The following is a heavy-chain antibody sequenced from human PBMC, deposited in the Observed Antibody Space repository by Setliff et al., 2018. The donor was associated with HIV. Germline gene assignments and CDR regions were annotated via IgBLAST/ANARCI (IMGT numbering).Heavy chain of an antibody. CDR2: ISSDSSTT. CDR1: GFAFSSYS. V-gene: IGHV3-48*01. D-gene: IGHD2-15*01. CDR3: AKTLVVVASPLDF. J-gene: IGHJ4*02. Sequence: PGGSLRLSCAASGFAFSSYSSNWVRQAPGKGLEWVSYISSDSSTTYYADSVKGRFTISRDNAKNSLYLQMSGLTAEDTAIYYCAKTLVVVASPLDFWGQGTLVTVSS.